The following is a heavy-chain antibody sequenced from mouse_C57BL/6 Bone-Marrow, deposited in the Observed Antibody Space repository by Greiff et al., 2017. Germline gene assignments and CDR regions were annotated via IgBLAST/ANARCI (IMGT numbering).Heavy chain of an antibody. V-gene: IGHV1-52*01. CDR2: IDPSDSET. CDR3: ARSQTAQATAWAY. CDR1: GYTFTSYW. J-gene: IGHJ3*01. D-gene: IGHD3-2*02. Sequence: VQLQQPGAELVRPGSSVKLSCKASGYTFTSYWMHWVKQRPIQGLEWIGNIDPSDSETHYNQKFKDKATLTVDKSSSTAYMQLSSLTSDDSAVYYCARSQTAQATAWAYWGQGTLVTVSA.